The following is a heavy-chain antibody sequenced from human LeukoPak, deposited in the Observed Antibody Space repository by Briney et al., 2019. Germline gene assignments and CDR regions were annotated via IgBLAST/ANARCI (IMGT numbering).Heavy chain of an antibody. CDR3: ARNLCGGDCYSADYYYMDV. D-gene: IGHD2-21*01. V-gene: IGHV4-59*01. J-gene: IGHJ6*03. Sequence: PSETLSLTCTVSGGSISSYYWSWIRQPQGKGLEWIGNIYYSGSTNYNPSLKSRVTISVDTSKNQFSLKLSSVTAADTAVYYCARNLCGGDCYSADYYYMDVWGKGTTVTVSS. CDR1: GGSISSYY. CDR2: IYYSGST.